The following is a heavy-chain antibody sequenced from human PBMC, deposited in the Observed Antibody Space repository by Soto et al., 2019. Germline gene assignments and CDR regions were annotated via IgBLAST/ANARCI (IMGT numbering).Heavy chain of an antibody. Sequence: QVQLVQSGAEVKKPGSSVKVSCKASGGTFSSYTISWVRQAPGQGLEWMGRIIPILGIANYAQKFQGRVTITADKSTSTAYMELSSLRSEDTAVYYCASQVDIAAAGPTPFDYGGQGTLVTVSS. CDR1: GGTFSSYT. CDR3: ASQVDIAAAGPTPFDY. V-gene: IGHV1-69*02. J-gene: IGHJ4*02. D-gene: IGHD6-13*01. CDR2: IIPILGIA.